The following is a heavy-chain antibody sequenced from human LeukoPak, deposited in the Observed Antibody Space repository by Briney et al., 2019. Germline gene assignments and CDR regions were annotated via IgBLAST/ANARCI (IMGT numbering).Heavy chain of an antibody. CDR2: IPSDGSVK. V-gene: IGHV3-30*02. D-gene: IGHD2-15*01. J-gene: IGHJ5*02. CDR1: GFPFSSCA. Sequence: GGSLRLSCAASGFPFSSCAMHWVRQAPGKGLEWVAFIPSDGSVKYYADSVKGRFTISRDNSKNTLYLQMNSLRAEDTAVYYCAKDPFDIVVVVAAENNWFDPWGQGTLVTVSS. CDR3: AKDPFDIVVVVAAENNWFDP.